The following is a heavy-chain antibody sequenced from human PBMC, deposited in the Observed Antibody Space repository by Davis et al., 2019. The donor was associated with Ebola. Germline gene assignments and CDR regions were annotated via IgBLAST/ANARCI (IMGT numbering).Heavy chain of an antibody. J-gene: IGHJ3*02. CDR2: IWYDGSNK. D-gene: IGHD6-19*01. CDR1: GFTFSSYG. V-gene: IGHV3-33*01. CDR3: AREGIAVAGTPVGAFDI. Sequence: PGGSLRLSCAASGFTFSSYGMHWVRQAPGKGLEWVAVIWYDGSNKYYADSVKGRFTISRDNSKNTLYLQMNSLRAEDTAVYYCAREGIAVAGTPVGAFDIWGQGTMVTVSS.